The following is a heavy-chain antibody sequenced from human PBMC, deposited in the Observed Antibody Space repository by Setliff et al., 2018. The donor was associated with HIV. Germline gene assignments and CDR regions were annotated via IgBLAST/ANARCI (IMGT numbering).Heavy chain of an antibody. CDR2: INHAGST. D-gene: IGHD3-16*01. J-gene: IGHJ1*01. CDR3: ARHDADGGGPFFQH. V-gene: IGHV4-34*01. Sequence: SETLSLTCTLYGASFSGYFWSWIRQPPGKGLEWIGEINHAGSTNFNPSLKGRVTISVDTSKNQFSLKLSSVTAADTAVYYCARHDADGGGPFFQHWGQGTPVTVSS. CDR1: GASFSGYF.